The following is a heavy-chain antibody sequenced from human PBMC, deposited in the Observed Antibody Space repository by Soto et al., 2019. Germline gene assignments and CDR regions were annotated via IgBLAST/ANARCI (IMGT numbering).Heavy chain of an antibody. J-gene: IGHJ4*02. CDR3: ARGGRNWNYFIDC. D-gene: IGHD1-7*01. V-gene: IGHV4-59*11. CDR2: IYYSGST. CDR1: GGSISSHY. Sequence: SETLSLTCTVSGGSISSHYWSWIRQPPGKGLEWIGYIYYSGSTNYNPSLKSRVTISVDTSKNQFSLKLSSVTAADTAVYYCARGGRNWNYFIDCWGQGTLVTVSS.